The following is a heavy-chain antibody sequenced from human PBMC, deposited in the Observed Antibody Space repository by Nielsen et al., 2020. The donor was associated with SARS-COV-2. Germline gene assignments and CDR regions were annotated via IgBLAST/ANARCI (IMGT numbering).Heavy chain of an antibody. J-gene: IGHJ4*02. V-gene: IGHV1-46*01. Sequence: ASVKVSCKAFGYTFTSYGISWVRQAPGQGLEWMGIINPSGGSTSYAQKFQGRVTMTRDTSTSTVYMELSSLRSEDTAVYYCAREGLVVVVVAAPLDYWGQGTLVTVSS. CDR3: AREGLVVVVVAAPLDY. D-gene: IGHD2-15*01. CDR2: INPSGGST. CDR1: GYTFTSYG.